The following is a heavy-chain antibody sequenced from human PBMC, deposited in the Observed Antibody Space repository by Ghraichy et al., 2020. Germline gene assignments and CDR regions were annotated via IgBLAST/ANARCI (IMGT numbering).Heavy chain of an antibody. CDR3: ARASLGSSPWDYYYGMDV. CDR2: ISYDGSNK. CDR1: GFTFSSYA. J-gene: IGHJ6*02. Sequence: GGSLRLSCAASGFTFSSYAMHWVRQAPGKGLEWVAVISYDGSNKYYADSVKGRFTISRDNSKNTLYLQMNSLRAEDTAVYYCARASLGSSPWDYYYGMDVWGQGTTVTVSS. V-gene: IGHV3-30*04. D-gene: IGHD6-13*01.